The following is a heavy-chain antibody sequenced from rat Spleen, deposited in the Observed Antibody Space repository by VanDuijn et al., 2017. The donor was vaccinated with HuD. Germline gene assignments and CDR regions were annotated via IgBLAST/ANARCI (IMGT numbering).Heavy chain of an antibody. J-gene: IGHJ3*01. D-gene: IGHD1-12*03. CDR1: GFTFSDSN. CDR3: TGDGGGYYYDGYYHVPFAY. Sequence: VQLVESGGGLVQPGRSLKLSCAASGFTFSDSNMAWVRQPPGKGLEWMGGIWGDGSTDYNSALKSRLSISRDTSKSQVFLKMNSLQTEDTAIYFCTGDGGGYYYDGYYHVPFAYWGQGTLVTVSS. CDR2: IWGDGST. V-gene: IGHV2-19*01.